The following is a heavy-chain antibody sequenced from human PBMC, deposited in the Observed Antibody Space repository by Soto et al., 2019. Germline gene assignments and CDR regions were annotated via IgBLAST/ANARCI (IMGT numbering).Heavy chain of an antibody. CDR1: GFTFSSYG. V-gene: IGHV3-33*01. D-gene: IGHD6-19*01. CDR2: IWYDGSNK. Sequence: QVQLVESGGGVVQPGRSLRLSCAASGFTFSSYGMHWVRQAPGKGLEWVAVIWYDGSNKYYADSVKGRFTISRDNSKNTLYLQMNSLRAEDTAVYYCASDHLAAVAVPYYSYGMDVWGQGTTVTVSS. CDR3: ASDHLAAVAVPYYSYGMDV. J-gene: IGHJ6*02.